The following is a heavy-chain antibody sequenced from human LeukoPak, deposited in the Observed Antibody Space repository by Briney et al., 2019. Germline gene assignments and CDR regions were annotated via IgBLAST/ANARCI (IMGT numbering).Heavy chain of an antibody. CDR1: GGTFSSYA. V-gene: IGHV1-69*13. CDR2: IIPIFGTA. D-gene: IGHD2-2*01. J-gene: IGHJ4*02. Sequence: ASVKVSRKASGGTFSSYAISWVRQAPGQGLEWMGGIIPIFGTANYAQKFQGRVTITADESTSTAYMELSSLRSEDTAVYYCARVSIVPAAPWYFDYWGQGTLVTVS. CDR3: ARVSIVPAAPWYFDY.